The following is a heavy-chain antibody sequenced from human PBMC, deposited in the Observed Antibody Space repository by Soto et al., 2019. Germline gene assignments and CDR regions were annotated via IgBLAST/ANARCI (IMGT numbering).Heavy chain of an antibody. CDR3: ARDMDGNYYGMDV. Sequence: QVQLVESGGGVVQPGRSLRLSCAASGFTFSSYGMHWVRQAPGKGLEWVAVIWYDGSNKYYADSVKGRFTISRDNSKNTLYLQINSLRAEDTAVYYCARDMDGNYYGMDVWGQGTTVTVSS. CDR1: GFTFSSYG. J-gene: IGHJ6*02. D-gene: IGHD3-10*01. V-gene: IGHV3-33*01. CDR2: IWYDGSNK.